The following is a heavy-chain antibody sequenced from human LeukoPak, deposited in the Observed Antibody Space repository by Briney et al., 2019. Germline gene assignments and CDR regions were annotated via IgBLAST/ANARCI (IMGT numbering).Heavy chain of an antibody. Sequence: PSETLSLTCTVSGGSISSSSYYWGWIRQPPREGLEWIGSIYYSGSTYYNPSLKSRVTISVDTSKNQFSLKLSSVTAADTAVYYCARESHGWELDYWGQGTLVTVSS. CDR1: GGSISSSSYY. CDR2: IYYSGST. CDR3: ARESHGWELDY. D-gene: IGHD1-26*01. J-gene: IGHJ4*02. V-gene: IGHV4-39*07.